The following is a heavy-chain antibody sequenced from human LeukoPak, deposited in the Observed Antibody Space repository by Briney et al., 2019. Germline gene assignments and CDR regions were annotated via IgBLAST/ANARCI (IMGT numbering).Heavy chain of an antibody. CDR2: ISSSSSTI. CDR1: GFTFSSYS. J-gene: IGHJ3*02. V-gene: IGHV3-48*04. Sequence: GGSLRLSCAASGFTFSSYSMNWVRQAPGKGLEWVSYISSSSSTIYYVDSVKGRFTISRDNAKNSLYLQMNSLRAEDTAAYYCARAYCSGGSCYSYAFDIWGQGTMVTVSS. CDR3: ARAYCSGGSCYSYAFDI. D-gene: IGHD2-15*01.